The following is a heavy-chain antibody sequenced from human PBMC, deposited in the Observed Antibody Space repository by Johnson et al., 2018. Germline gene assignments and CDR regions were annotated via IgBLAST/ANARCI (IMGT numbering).Heavy chain of an antibody. Sequence: QVQLVESGGGVVQPGRSLRLSCAASGFTFSSYGMHWVRQAPGKGLEWVAVIWFDGSKKYHVDSVKGRFTISRDNSKNTLYLQMNSLGAEETAVYYFARGMADYYDSSGYYPGAFDIWGQGKMVTVSS. CDR3: ARGMADYYDSSGYYPGAFDI. D-gene: IGHD3-22*01. CDR1: GFTFSSYG. V-gene: IGHV3-33*01. J-gene: IGHJ3*02. CDR2: IWFDGSKK.